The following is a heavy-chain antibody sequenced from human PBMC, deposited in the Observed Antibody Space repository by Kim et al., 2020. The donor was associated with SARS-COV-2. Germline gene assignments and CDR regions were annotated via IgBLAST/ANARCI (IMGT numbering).Heavy chain of an antibody. V-gene: IGHV4-34*01. D-gene: IGHD1-26*01. J-gene: IGHJ4*02. CDR3: ARGYGSTWPTTNF. CDR2: INHKGIT. Sequence: SETLSLTCAVYGGSFSGYHWNWIRQPPGKGLEWIGEINHKGITSYTPSLKSRVTISGDTSTNQLFLNLSSVTAGDTAVYFCARGYGSTWPTTNFWGQGTLVTVSS. CDR1: GGSFSGYH.